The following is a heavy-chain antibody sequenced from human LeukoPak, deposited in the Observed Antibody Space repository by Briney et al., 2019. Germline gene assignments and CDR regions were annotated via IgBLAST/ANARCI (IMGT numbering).Heavy chain of an antibody. CDR1: GFTFSSYA. CDR2: ISYDGSNK. J-gene: IGHJ4*02. V-gene: IGHV3-30*04. D-gene: IGHD5-18*01. Sequence: GRSLRLSCAASGFTFSSYAMPWVRQAPGKGLEWVAVISYDGSNKYYADSVKGRFTISRDNSKNTLYLQMNSLRAEDTAVYYCARDLGYSYQFDYWGQGTLVTVSS. CDR3: ARDLGYSYQFDY.